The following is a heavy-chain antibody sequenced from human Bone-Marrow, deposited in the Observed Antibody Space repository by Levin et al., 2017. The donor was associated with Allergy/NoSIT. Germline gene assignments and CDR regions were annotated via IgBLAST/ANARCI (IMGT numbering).Heavy chain of an antibody. J-gene: IGHJ6*02. Sequence: SETLSLTCTVSGGSISSYYWSWIRQPPGKGLEWIGYIYYSGSTNYNPSLKSRVTISVDTSKNEFSLKLSSVTAADTAVYYCARVRSGYSHMGYYYYGMDVWGQGTTVTVSS. D-gene: IGHD3-3*01. CDR3: ARVRSGYSHMGYYYYGMDV. CDR2: IYYSGST. V-gene: IGHV4-59*01. CDR1: GGSISSYY.